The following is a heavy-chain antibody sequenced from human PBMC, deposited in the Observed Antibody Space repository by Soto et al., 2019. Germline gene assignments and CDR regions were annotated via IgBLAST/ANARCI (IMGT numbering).Heavy chain of an antibody. Sequence: QVQLVESGGGVVQPGRSLRLSCAASGFTFSSYGMHWVRQAPGKGLEWVAVISYDGSNKYYADSVKGRFTISRDNSKNTLYMQMNSLRAEDTAVYYCAKDAGITMIPSYWGQGTLVTVSS. V-gene: IGHV3-30*18. CDR2: ISYDGSNK. J-gene: IGHJ4*02. D-gene: IGHD3-22*01. CDR1: GFTFSSYG. CDR3: AKDAGITMIPSY.